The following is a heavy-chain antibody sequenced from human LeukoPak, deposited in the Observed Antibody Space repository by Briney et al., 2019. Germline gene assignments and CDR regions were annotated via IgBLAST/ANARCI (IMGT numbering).Heavy chain of an antibody. CDR2: IHYDGGNE. CDR1: GFTFRNYG. Sequence: GGSLRLSCVASGFTFRNYGMHWVRQAPGKGPEWVAFIHYDGGNEYYADSVKGRFTISRDNSKNTLYLQMYTLRTEDTALYYCAKLGDFWSGYYPHSWGQGTLVTVSS. J-gene: IGHJ4*02. D-gene: IGHD3-3*01. V-gene: IGHV3-30*02. CDR3: AKLGDFWSGYYPHS.